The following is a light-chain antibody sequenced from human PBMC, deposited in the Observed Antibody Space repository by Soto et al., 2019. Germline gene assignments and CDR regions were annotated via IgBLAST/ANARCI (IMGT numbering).Light chain of an antibody. CDR3: QQYSRLWS. Sequence: IQMTQSPATLSPSVGDRVTITCRASQSISSWLARYQQKPGKAPKLLIYDASSLESGVPPSFSGDGSDTDFTLTISNLQRDDFGTYYCQQYSRLWSFGQGTKV. J-gene: IGKJ1*01. V-gene: IGKV1-5*01. CDR2: DAS. CDR1: QSISSW.